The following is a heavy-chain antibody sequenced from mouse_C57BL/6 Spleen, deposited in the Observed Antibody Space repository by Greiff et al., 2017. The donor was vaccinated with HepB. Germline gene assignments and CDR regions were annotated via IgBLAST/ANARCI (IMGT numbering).Heavy chain of an antibody. CDR3: ARSSYDGYYLYYYAMDY. J-gene: IGHJ4*01. Sequence: VKLQQPGAELVKPGASVKLSCKASGYTFTSYWMHWVKQRPGRGLEWIGRIDPNSGGTKYNEKFKSKATLTVDKPSSTAYMQLSSLTSEDSAVYYCARSSYDGYYLYYYAMDYWGQGTSVTVSS. D-gene: IGHD2-3*01. CDR1: GYTFTSYW. CDR2: IDPNSGGT. V-gene: IGHV1-72*01.